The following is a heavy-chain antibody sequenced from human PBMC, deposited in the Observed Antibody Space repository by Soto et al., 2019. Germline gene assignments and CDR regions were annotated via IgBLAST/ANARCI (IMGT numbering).Heavy chain of an antibody. V-gene: IGHV3-30-3*01. D-gene: IGHD6-13*01. CDR3: ARGRGAWQQLPLDY. Sequence: QVQLVESGGGVVQPGRSLRLSCAASGFTFSSYALHWVRQAPGKWLEWVAVISYDGSNEHYADSLKGRFTISRDNSKNTQFLQMNSLRVEDTAEYYCARGRGAWQQLPLDYWGQGTLVTVSS. J-gene: IGHJ4*02. CDR2: ISYDGSNE. CDR1: GFTFSSYA.